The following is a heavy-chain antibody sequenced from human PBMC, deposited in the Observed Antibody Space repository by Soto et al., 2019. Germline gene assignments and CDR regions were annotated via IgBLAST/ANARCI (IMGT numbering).Heavy chain of an antibody. J-gene: IGHJ4*02. CDR1: GLTFSRAD. D-gene: IGHD1-1*01. Sequence: EVQLLESGGGLVQPGGSLRLSCVVSGLTFSRADLSVVRQPPGKGLEWVSASGGSDLSTHYVDSVKGRFTLSRDSSKNTLYLQMKSLSAEDTAVYYCVTHSWKYWGQGTLVTVSS. V-gene: IGHV3-23*01. CDR3: VTHSWKY. CDR2: SGGSDLST.